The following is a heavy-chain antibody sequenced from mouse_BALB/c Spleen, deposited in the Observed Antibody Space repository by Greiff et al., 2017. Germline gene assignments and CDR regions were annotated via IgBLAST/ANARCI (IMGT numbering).Heavy chain of an antibody. CDR1: GYTFTSYW. J-gene: IGHJ2*01. V-gene: IGHV1S81*02. CDR2: INPSNGRT. D-gene: IGHD2-4*01. Sequence: QVQLQQPGAELVKPGASVKLSCKASGYTFTSYWMHWVKQRPGQGLEWIGEINPSNGRTNYNEKFKSKATLTVDKSSSTAYMQLSSLTSEDSAVYYCARIKDYDAFPFDYWGQGTTLTVSS. CDR3: ARIKDYDAFPFDY.